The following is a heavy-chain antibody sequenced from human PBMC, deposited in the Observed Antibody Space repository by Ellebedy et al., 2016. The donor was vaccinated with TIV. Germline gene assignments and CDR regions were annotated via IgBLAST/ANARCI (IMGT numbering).Heavy chain of an antibody. D-gene: IGHD1-26*01. CDR2: INSGGRTT. J-gene: IGHJ6*02. CDR1: GFTFSGYA. Sequence: PGGSLRLSCVASGFTFSGYAMSWVRQAPGKGLELVSGINSGGRTTSYADSVKGRFTISRDNSRSTLYLQMNSLRAEDSAVYYCAKDMIFGDGKWEFDVWGQGTTVTVSS. V-gene: IGHV3-23*01. CDR3: AKDMIFGDGKWEFDV.